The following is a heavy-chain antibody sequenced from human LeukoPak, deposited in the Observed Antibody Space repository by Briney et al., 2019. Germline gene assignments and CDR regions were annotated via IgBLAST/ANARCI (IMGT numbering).Heavy chain of an antibody. CDR1: GITFSNSW. CDR2: IRPDGSEG. CDR3: ARRPHYYYFYYMDV. Sequence: GGSLRLSCTTSGITFSNSWMSWVRQAPGKGLEWVATIRPDGSEGYYADSVRGRFTISRDNSKNSFYLQMSSLRAEDTGVFYCARRPHYYYFYYMDVWGKGTTVTVSS. V-gene: IGHV3-7*01. J-gene: IGHJ6*03.